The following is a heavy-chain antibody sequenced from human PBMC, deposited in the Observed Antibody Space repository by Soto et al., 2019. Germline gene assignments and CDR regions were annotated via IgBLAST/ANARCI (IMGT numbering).Heavy chain of an antibody. V-gene: IGHV3-15*01. CDR1: GVTVRSND. Sequence: GGSQRLSCTASGVTVRSNDMSWVRQAPGKGLEWVGRIKSKTDGGTTDYAAPVKGRFTISRDDSKNTLYLQMNSLKTEDTAVYYCTTSLVDTAMAPFDYWGQGTLVTVSS. CDR2: IKSKTDGGTT. CDR3: TTSLVDTAMAPFDY. J-gene: IGHJ4*02. D-gene: IGHD5-18*01.